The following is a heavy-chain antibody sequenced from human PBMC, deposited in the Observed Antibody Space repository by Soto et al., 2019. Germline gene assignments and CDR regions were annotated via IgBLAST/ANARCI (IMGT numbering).Heavy chain of an antibody. V-gene: IGHV1-2*04. CDR3: ARGVKSAFWSGYSLNWFDP. J-gene: IGHJ5*02. Sequence: ASVKVSCKASGYTFTGYYMHWVRQAPGQGLEWMGWINPNSGGTNYAQKFQGWVTMTRDTSISTAYMELSRLRSDDTAVYYCARGVKSAFWSGYSLNWFDPRGQGTLVTVSS. CDR1: GYTFTGYY. CDR2: INPNSGGT. D-gene: IGHD3-3*01.